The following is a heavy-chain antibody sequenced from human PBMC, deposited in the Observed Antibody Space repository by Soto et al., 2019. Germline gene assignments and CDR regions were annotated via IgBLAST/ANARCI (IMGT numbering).Heavy chain of an antibody. V-gene: IGHV4-59*01. CDR2: IYYSGST. D-gene: IGHD3-22*01. Sequence: TSETLSLTCTVSGGSISSYYWSWIRQPPGKGLEWIGYIYYSGSTNYNPSLKSRVTISVDTSRNQFSLKLSSVTAADTAVYYCARVDYYDSSGYYYTHPYGMDVWGQGTTVTVSS. CDR3: ARVDYYDSSGYYYTHPYGMDV. J-gene: IGHJ6*02. CDR1: GGSISSYY.